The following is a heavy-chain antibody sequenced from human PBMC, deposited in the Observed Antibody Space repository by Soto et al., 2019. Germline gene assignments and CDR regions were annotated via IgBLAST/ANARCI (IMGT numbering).Heavy chain of an antibody. D-gene: IGHD1-1*01. J-gene: IGHJ5*02. Sequence: QVQLVQSGAEVKKPGSSVRVSCKASGGNFNIFAISWVRQAPGQGLQWMGMFLPVIGTPNIAQTFQGRVTLGADESTNTAYMELTRLASEDTAVYFCAKDLGITNTWGQGTLVTVSS. V-gene: IGHV1-69*18. CDR3: AKDLGITNT. CDR2: FLPVIGTP. CDR1: GGNFNIFA.